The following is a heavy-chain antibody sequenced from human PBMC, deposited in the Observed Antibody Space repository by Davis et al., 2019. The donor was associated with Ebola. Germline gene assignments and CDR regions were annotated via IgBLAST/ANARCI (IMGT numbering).Heavy chain of an antibody. CDR1: GFTFSSTL. V-gene: IGHV3-74*01. J-gene: IGHJ4*02. D-gene: IGHD2-15*01. CDR2: IDDDGSSR. CDR3: AIPDCSGANCYSVYIKN. Sequence: GESLKISCAASGFTFSSTLMHWVRQALGKGLEWVSAIDDDGSSRSYADSVKGRFTISRDNSNNLLYLQMNSLRAEDTAVYYCAIPDCSGANCYSVYIKNWGQGTLVTVSS.